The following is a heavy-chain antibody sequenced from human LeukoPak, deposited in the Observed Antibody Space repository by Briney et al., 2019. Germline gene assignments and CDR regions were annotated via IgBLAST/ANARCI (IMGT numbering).Heavy chain of an antibody. Sequence: PGGSLRLSCAASGFTFSRYWMSWVRQAPGKGLEWVANIKQDGSEKYYVGSVKGRFTISRDNAKNSLYLQMNSLRAEDTAVFYCASLGYCSGGSCFYGMDVWGQGTTVIVSS. J-gene: IGHJ6*02. CDR1: GFTFSRYW. V-gene: IGHV3-7*01. CDR2: IKQDGSEK. D-gene: IGHD2-15*01. CDR3: ASLGYCSGGSCFYGMDV.